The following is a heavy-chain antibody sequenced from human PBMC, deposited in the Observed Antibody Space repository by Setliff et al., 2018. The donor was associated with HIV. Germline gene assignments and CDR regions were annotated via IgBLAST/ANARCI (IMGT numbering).Heavy chain of an antibody. D-gene: IGHD2-15*01. CDR3: ARRAESTTTWFSSWYSYDMDV. J-gene: IGHJ6*02. V-gene: IGHV4-39*01. Sequence: SETLSLTCSVSGVSFSTNMYYWGWIRQPPGKGLEWVGSVYCSGDIFYNPSLRSRVTISLDSSKNQLSLRLKSVTAADTAVYFCARRAESTTTWFSSWYSYDMDVWGQGTTVTVSS. CDR1: GVSFSTNMYY. CDR2: VYCSGDI.